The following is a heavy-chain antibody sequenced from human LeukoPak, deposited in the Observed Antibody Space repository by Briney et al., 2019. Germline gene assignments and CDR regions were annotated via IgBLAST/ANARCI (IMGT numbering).Heavy chain of an antibody. V-gene: IGHV3-7*01. Sequence: GGSLRLSCAASGFSFSNYWMSWVRQAPGKGLEWVANIKQDGSDKYYVDSVKGRFTISRDNAKNSLYLQTNSLRADDTAVYYCARDEVGLRPSEWLLPEETPPYDYWGQGTLVTVSS. D-gene: IGHD3-3*01. CDR3: ARDEVGLRPSEWLLPEETPPYDY. CDR1: GFSFSNYW. J-gene: IGHJ4*02. CDR2: IKQDGSDK.